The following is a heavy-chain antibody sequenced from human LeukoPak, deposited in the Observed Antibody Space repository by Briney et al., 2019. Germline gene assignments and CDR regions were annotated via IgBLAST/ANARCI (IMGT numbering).Heavy chain of an antibody. D-gene: IGHD1-26*01. Sequence: SEALSLTCTVSGGSISSSSYYWGWIRQPPGKGLEWIGSIYYSGSTYYNPSLKSRVTISVDTSKNQFSLKLSSVTAADTAVYYCASLIMGATYYWGQGTLVTVSS. CDR3: ASLIMGATYY. CDR2: IYYSGST. CDR1: GGSISSSSYY. V-gene: IGHV4-39*07. J-gene: IGHJ4*02.